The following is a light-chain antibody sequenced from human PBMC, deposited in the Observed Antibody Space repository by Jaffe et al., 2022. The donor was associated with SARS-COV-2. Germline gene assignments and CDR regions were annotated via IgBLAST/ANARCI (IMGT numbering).Light chain of an antibody. CDR1: SSDVGVYNY. V-gene: IGLV2-11*01. J-gene: IGLJ3*02. CDR3: YSYAGNNTWV. Sequence: QSALTQPRSVSGSPGQSVTISCTGTSSDVGVYNYVSWYQQYPGKAPKLIIYDVNKRPSGVPDRFSGSKSDNTASLTISGLQAEDEADYYCYSYAGNNTWVFGGGTKLTVL. CDR2: DVN.